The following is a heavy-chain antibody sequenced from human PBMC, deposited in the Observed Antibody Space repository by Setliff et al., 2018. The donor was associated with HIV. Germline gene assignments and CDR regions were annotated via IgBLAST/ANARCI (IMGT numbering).Heavy chain of an antibody. CDR3: AREGSGWYDYYYGMDV. CDR1: GFTFSSYA. V-gene: IGHV3-30*04. Sequence: PGGSLRLSCAASGFTFSSYAMHWVRQAPGKGLEWVAVISYDGSNKYYADSVKGRFTISRDNSKNTLYLQMNSLRAEDTAVYYCAREGSGWYDYYYGMDVWGQGTTVTVSS. D-gene: IGHD6-19*01. J-gene: IGHJ6*02. CDR2: ISYDGSNK.